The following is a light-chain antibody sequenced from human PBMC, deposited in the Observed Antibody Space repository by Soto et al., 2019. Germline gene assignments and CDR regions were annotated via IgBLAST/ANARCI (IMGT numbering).Light chain of an antibody. CDR3: HQYITSPPT. CDR1: QSVSSDY. CDR2: GAS. J-gene: IGKJ4*01. Sequence: EIVLTQSPGTLSLSPGERATLSCTASQSVSSDYIAWYQQKPGQAPRLLIYGASSRATGIPDRFSGSGSGTDFTLTISRLEPEDLAVYYCHQYITSPPTFGGGTKVEIK. V-gene: IGKV3-20*01.